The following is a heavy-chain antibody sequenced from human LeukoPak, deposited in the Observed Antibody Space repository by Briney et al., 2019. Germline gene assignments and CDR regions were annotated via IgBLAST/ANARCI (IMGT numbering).Heavy chain of an antibody. CDR3: AGQYSGYDSGAEYFQH. V-gene: IGHV4-61*01. CDR1: GGSVSSGSYY. J-gene: IGHJ1*01. D-gene: IGHD5-12*01. Sequence: PSETLSHTCTVSGGSVSSGSYYWSWIRQPPGKGLEWIGYIYYSGSTNYNPSLKSRVTISVDTSKNQFSLKLSSVTAADTAVYYCAGQYSGYDSGAEYFQHWGQGTLVTVSS. CDR2: IYYSGST.